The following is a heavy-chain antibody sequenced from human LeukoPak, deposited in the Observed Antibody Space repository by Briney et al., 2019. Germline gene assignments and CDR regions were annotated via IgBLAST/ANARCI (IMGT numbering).Heavy chain of an antibody. V-gene: IGHV3-21*01. CDR1: GFTFSSYA. D-gene: IGHD3-16*01. CDR3: ARVGSGSYGMDV. J-gene: IGHJ6*02. CDR2: ISGSSSYI. Sequence: GGSLRLSCAASGFTFSSYAMSWVRQAPGKGLEWVSSISGSSSYIYYADSVKGRFTISRDNAKNSLYLQMNSLRAEDTAVYYCARVGSGSYGMDVWGQGTTVTVSS.